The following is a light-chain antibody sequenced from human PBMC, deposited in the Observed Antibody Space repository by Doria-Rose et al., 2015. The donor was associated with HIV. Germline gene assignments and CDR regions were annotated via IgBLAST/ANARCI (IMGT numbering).Light chain of an antibody. CDR1: QRIKSSY. J-gene: IGKJ5*01. CDR3: QQYGTSRGT. V-gene: IGKV3-20*01. Sequence: TQSPGTLSLSPGERATLSCRAGQRIKSSYLAWYQQKPGQAPRLLIYDASTRATGTPDRFSGSGSGTDFTLTISRLEPEDVAVYYCQQYGTSRGTFGQGTRLEIK. CDR2: DAS.